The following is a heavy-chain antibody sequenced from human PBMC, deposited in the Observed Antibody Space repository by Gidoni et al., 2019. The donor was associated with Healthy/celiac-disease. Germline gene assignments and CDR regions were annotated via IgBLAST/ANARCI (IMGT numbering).Heavy chain of an antibody. V-gene: IGHV3-9*01. Sequence: EVQLVESGGGLVQPGRSLRLSCAASGFTFDDYAMHWVRQAPGKGLEWVSGISWNSGSIGYADSVKGRFTISRDNAKNSLYLQMNSLRAEDTALYYCAKDLMKPAAMVDYWGQGTLVTVSS. CDR3: AKDLMKPAAMVDY. CDR2: ISWNSGSI. J-gene: IGHJ4*02. D-gene: IGHD2-2*01. CDR1: GFTFDDYA.